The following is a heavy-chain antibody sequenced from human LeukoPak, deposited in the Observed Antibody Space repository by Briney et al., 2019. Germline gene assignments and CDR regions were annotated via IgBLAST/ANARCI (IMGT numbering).Heavy chain of an antibody. CDR1: GFTFDDYA. Sequence: GGSLRLSCAASGFTFDDYAMHWVRQAPGKGLEWVSVISWNSGSIGYADSVKGRFTISRDNAKNSLYLQMNSLRAEDTALYYCAKDIYGGNVGLNWYFDLWGRGTLVTVSS. CDR3: AKDIYGGNVGLNWYFDL. D-gene: IGHD4-23*01. J-gene: IGHJ2*01. CDR2: ISWNSGSI. V-gene: IGHV3-9*01.